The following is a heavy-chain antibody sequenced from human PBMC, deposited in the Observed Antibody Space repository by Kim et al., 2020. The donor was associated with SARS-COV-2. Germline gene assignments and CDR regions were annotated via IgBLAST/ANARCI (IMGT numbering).Heavy chain of an antibody. CDR3: ARGRFTTIFAVTIPSYG. D-gene: IGHD3-3*01. J-gene: IGHJ6*01. Sequence: ASVKVSCKAAGYTFTRYDINWVRQAPGQGFEWMGWMNPNSGNTGYAQKFQGRVTITSDTSINTAYMELSGLKFEDTASYYCARGRFTTIFAVTIPSYG. CDR1: GYTFTRYD. V-gene: IGHV1-8*01. CDR2: MNPNSGNT.